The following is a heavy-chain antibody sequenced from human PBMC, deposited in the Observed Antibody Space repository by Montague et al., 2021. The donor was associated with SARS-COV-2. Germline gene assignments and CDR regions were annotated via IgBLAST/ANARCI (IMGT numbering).Heavy chain of an antibody. CDR2: ISYDGSNK. Sequence: SLRLSCAASGFTFSSYAMHWVRQAPGKGLEWVAVISYDGSNKYYADSVKGRFTISRDNSKNTLYLQMNSLRAEDTAVYYCARDRVVGVTTNTLDIWGQGTMVTVSS. D-gene: IGHD3-22*01. CDR3: ARDRVVGVTTNTLDI. J-gene: IGHJ3*02. V-gene: IGHV3-30-3*01. CDR1: GFTFSSYA.